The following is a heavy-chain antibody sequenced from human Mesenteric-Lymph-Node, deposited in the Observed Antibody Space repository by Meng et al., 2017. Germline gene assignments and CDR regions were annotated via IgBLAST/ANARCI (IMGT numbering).Heavy chain of an antibody. V-gene: IGHV4-38-2*02. J-gene: IGHJ4*02. Sequence: SETLSLTCSVSGYSIRSGYYWGWIRQPPGKGLEWIGSIHHSGSTYYKSSLKTRVTISVDTSKNQFSLKLSSVTAADTAVYYCARGGQVVYCSSTSCYPLDYWGQGTLVTVSS. D-gene: IGHD2-2*01. CDR3: ARGGQVVYCSSTSCYPLDY. CDR2: IHHSGST. CDR1: GYSIRSGYY.